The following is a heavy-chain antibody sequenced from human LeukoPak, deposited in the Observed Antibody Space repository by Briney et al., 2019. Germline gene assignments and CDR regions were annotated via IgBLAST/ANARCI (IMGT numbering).Heavy chain of an antibody. J-gene: IGHJ4*02. V-gene: IGHV1-2*02. CDR2: LKPKSGTT. CDR3: ARDPPHQRFDI. Sequence: ASVRVSCRASGYILANNYIHWVRQAPGQGLEWMGYLKPKSGTTGSAQKFQGRLTMTRDASINTAYMELASLTSDDTAIYFCARDPPHQRFDIWGQGSLVTVSS. CDR1: GYILANNY.